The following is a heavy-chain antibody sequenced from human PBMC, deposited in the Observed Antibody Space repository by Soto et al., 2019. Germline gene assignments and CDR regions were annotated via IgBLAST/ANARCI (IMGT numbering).Heavy chain of an antibody. Sequence: PGGSLRLSCTASGFTFGDYDMSWFRQAPGKGLEWVGFIRSKAYGGTTEYAASVKGRFTISRDDSKSIAYLQMNSLKTEDTAVYYCTRDLPVWTSSSGWDYYGMDVWGQGTTVTVSS. J-gene: IGHJ6*02. CDR1: GFTFGDYD. CDR3: TRDLPVWTSSSGWDYYGMDV. D-gene: IGHD6-19*01. V-gene: IGHV3-49*03. CDR2: IRSKAYGGTT.